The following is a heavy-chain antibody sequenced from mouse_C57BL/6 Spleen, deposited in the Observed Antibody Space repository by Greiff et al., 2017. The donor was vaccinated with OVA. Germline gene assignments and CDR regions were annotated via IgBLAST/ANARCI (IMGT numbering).Heavy chain of an antibody. V-gene: IGHV5-4*01. D-gene: IGHD1-1*01. CDR2: NSDCGSYT. CDR3: ARDYYGSSYGYFDV. CDR1: GFTFSSYA. Sequence: EVMLVESGGGLVKPGGSLKLSCAASGFTFSSYAMSWVRQTPEKRLEWVATNSDCGSYTYYPDNVKGRFPISRDNAKNNLYLQMSHLKSEDTAMYYCARDYYGSSYGYFDVWGTGTTVTVSS. J-gene: IGHJ1*03.